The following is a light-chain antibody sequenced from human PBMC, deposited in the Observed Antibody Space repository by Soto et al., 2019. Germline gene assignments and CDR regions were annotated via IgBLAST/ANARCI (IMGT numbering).Light chain of an antibody. Sequence: QSVLTQPASVSGSPGQSITICCTGTSSDVGGYNYVSWYQQHPGKAPKLMIYEVSNRPSGVSNRFSGSKSGNTASLTISGLQAEDEADYYCSSYTSSSTEVFGTGTKVTVL. J-gene: IGLJ1*01. CDR2: EVS. V-gene: IGLV2-14*01. CDR3: SSYTSSSTEV. CDR1: SSDVGGYNY.